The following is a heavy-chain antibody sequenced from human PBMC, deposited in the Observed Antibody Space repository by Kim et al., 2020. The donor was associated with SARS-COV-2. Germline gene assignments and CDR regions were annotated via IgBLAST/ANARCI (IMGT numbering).Heavy chain of an antibody. V-gene: IGHV3-49*03. D-gene: IGHD3-10*01. Sequence: GGSLRLSCTASGFTFGDYAMSWFRQAPGKGLEWVGFIRSKAYGGTTEYAASVKGRFTISRDDSKSIAYLQMNSLKTEDTAVYYCTRDSPLYYYGSGTREGRYYYYGMDVWGQGTTVTVSS. CDR3: TRDSPLYYYGSGTREGRYYYYGMDV. CDR1: GFTFGDYA. CDR2: IRSKAYGGTT. J-gene: IGHJ6*02.